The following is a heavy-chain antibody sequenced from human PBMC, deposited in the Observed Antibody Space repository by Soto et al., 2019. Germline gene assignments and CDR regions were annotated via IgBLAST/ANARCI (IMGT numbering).Heavy chain of an antibody. J-gene: IGHJ4*02. CDR1: GFTFSSYS. V-gene: IGHV3-23*01. CDR2: FRTGGDDGTT. D-gene: IGHD3-10*01. CDR3: AKKVNSGPGSQYFDY. Sequence: PGGSLRLSCADSGFTFSSYSMSWVRQAPGKGLEWVSGFRTGGDDGTTYYADSVKGRFTISRDNSKNTLFLQMNSLRAGDTAIYYCAKKVNSGPGSQYFDYWGQGTLVTVYS.